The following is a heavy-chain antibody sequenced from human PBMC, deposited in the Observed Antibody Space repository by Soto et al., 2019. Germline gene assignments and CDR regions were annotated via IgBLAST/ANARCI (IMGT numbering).Heavy chain of an antibody. CDR2: IKQDGSEK. CDR1: GFTFSSYW. CDR3: ARVGEAGPDGLDY. D-gene: IGHD3-3*01. V-gene: IGHV3-7*05. J-gene: IGHJ4*02. Sequence: GGSLRLSCAASGFTFSSYWMSWVRQAPGKGLEWVANIKQDGSEKYYVDSVKGRFTISRDNAKNSLYLQMNSLRAEDTAVYYCARVGEAGPDGLDYWGQGTMVTVS.